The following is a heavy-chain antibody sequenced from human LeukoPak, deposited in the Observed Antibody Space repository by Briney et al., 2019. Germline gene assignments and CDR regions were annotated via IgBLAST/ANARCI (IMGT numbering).Heavy chain of an antibody. Sequence: GASVKVSCKASGYTFTSYYMHWVRQAPGQGLEWMGWINPNSGGTNYAQKFQGRVTMTRDTSISTAYMELSRLRSDDTAVYYCARDRGSSSWYGVVYYYYYMDVWGKGTTVTVSS. CDR3: ARDRGSSSWYGVVYYYYYMDV. CDR2: INPNSGGT. J-gene: IGHJ6*03. D-gene: IGHD6-13*01. CDR1: GYTFTSYY. V-gene: IGHV1-2*02.